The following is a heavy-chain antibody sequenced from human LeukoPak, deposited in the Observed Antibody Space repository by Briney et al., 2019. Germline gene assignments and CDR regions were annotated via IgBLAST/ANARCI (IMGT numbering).Heavy chain of an antibody. CDR1: GFTSNTFW. CDR3: ARGDGTSSGLYFHY. D-gene: IGHD6-6*01. V-gene: IGHV3-7*01. Sequence: GESLRLSCAASGFTSNTFWMTWLRQAPGKGLEWVANIHQEGRTKYYADSVKGRFTISRDNANNALNLQINSLRAEDTALYYCARGDGTSSGLYFHYWGQGTLVTVSS. CDR2: IHQEGRTK. J-gene: IGHJ4*02.